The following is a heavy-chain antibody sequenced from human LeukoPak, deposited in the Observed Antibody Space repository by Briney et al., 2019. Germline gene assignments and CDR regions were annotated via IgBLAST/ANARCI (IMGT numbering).Heavy chain of an antibody. J-gene: IGHJ4*02. CDR1: GGSINTYY. V-gene: IGHV4-59*01. CDR2: VSSTGAT. CDR3: ARMVRGEYLDY. Sequence: SETLSLTCIVSGGSINTYYWTWIRQPPGKGLEWIGCVSSTGATNYNPSLKSGVTMSLDTSQKQSSLKLTSVTAADTAVYYCARMVRGEYLDYWGQGTLVTVSS. D-gene: IGHD3-10*01.